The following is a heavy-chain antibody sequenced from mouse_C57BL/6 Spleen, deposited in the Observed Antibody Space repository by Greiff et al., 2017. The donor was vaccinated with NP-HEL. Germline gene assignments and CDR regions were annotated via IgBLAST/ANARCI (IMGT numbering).Heavy chain of an antibody. J-gene: IGHJ1*03. V-gene: IGHV1-76*01. Sequence: VQLQQSGAELVRPGASVKLSCKASGYTFTDYYINWVKQRPGQGLEWIARIYPGSGNTYYNEKFKGKATLTAEKSSSTAYMQLSSLTSEDSAVYFCARPAYGSSYRYFDVWGTGTTVTVSS. CDR3: ARPAYGSSYRYFDV. D-gene: IGHD1-1*01. CDR2: IYPGSGNT. CDR1: GYTFTDYY.